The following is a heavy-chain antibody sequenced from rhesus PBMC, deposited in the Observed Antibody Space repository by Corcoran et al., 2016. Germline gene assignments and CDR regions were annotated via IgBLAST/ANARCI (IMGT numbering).Heavy chain of an antibody. D-gene: IGHD6-19*01. CDR1: GGSISSNY. CDR2: ISGRGGST. CDR3: ARDRSSLYYFDC. Sequence: QLQLQESGPGLVKPSETLSLTCAVSGGSISSNYWSWIRQPPGKGLEWIGRISGRGGSTDYNPSLKRRVTISTDTYKNQFALKLSCVTAADAAVYYCARDRSSLYYFDCWGQGVLVTVSS. J-gene: IGHJ4*01. V-gene: IGHV4-173*01.